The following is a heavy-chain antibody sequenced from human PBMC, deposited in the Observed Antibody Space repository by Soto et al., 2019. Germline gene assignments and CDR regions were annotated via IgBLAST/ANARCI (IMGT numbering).Heavy chain of an antibody. D-gene: IGHD3-16*01. CDR2: ISYDGSNK. CDR3: AKDRREYMITFGGYGMDV. V-gene: IGHV3-30*18. J-gene: IGHJ6*02. CDR1: GFTFSSYG. Sequence: GGSLRLSCAASGFTFSSYGMHWVRQAPGKGLEWVAVISYDGSNKYYADSVKGRFTISRDNSKNTLYLQMNSLRAEDTAVYYRAKDRREYMITFGGYGMDVWGQGTTVTVSS.